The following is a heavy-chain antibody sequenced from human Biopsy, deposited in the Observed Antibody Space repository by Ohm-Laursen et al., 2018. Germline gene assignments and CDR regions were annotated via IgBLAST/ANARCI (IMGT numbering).Heavy chain of an antibody. CDR3: ARSWPLARYYFDY. CDR1: GGSISGYY. J-gene: IGHJ4*01. V-gene: IGHV4-34*01. CDR2: INHRGYT. D-gene: IGHD1-14*01. Sequence: SDTLSLTCAVSGGSISGYYWSWIRQPPGKGLEWIGEINHRGYTDYNASLKGRVSISVDTSKNQLSLNLTSVTAADTAVFYCARSWPLARYYFDYWGHGTLVTVSP.